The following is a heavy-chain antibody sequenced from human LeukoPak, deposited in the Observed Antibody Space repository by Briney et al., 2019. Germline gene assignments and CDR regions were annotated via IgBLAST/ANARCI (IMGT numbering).Heavy chain of an antibody. Sequence: SVKVSCKASGGTFSNDAVFWVRQAPGQGLEWVGGIIPLFSVRNYAQKFQGRATITTDESTSTAYMEMDSLTSEDTAVYYCARALLSLGRERFSYYMDVWGKGTTVTVSS. CDR3: ARALLSLGRERFSYYMDV. CDR2: IIPLFSVR. J-gene: IGHJ6*03. D-gene: IGHD1-1*01. V-gene: IGHV1-69*05. CDR1: GGTFSNDA.